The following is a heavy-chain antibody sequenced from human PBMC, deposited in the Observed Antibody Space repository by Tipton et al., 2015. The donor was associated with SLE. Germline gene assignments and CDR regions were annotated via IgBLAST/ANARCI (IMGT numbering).Heavy chain of an antibody. CDR2: IYYSGST. Sequence: TLSLTCTVSGVSISSSSCYWGWIRQPPGKGLEWIGSIYYSGSTYYNPSPKSRVTISVDTSKNQFSLQPSSVAAAYTAVYYCSTYYYDSSGYRDAFDIWGQGTMVTVSS. J-gene: IGHJ3*02. CDR3: STYYYDSSGYRDAFDI. CDR1: GVSISSSSCY. D-gene: IGHD3-22*01. V-gene: IGHV4-39*07.